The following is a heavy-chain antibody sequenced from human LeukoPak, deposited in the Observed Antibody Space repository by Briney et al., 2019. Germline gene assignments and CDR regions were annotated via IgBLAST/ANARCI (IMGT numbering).Heavy chain of an antibody. CDR1: GYTFTSYG. CDR3: ARDREEMVRGVIPAQY. J-gene: IGHJ4*02. D-gene: IGHD3-10*01. Sequence: ASVKVSCKASGYTFTSYGINWVRQAPGQGLEWMGWISTYNGNTNYAQNLQGRVTMTTDTSTSTAYMELRSLRSDDTAVYYCARDREEMVRGVIPAQYWGQGTLVTVSS. V-gene: IGHV1-18*01. CDR2: ISTYNGNT.